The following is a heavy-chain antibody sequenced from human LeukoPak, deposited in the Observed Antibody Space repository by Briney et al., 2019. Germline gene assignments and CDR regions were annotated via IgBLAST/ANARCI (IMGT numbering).Heavy chain of an antibody. CDR1: GFAFSTYA. D-gene: IGHD2-8*02. CDR2: ISSSDGGS. J-gene: IGHJ4*02. Sequence: GGSLRLSCEAAGFAFSTYAMSWVRQAPGKGLQWVSGISSSDGGSYYTGSVEGRFAISRDNSKNTVYLQMNNLRAEDTAVYYCAKCMSESGVCLNFDHWGQGTLVAVSS. V-gene: IGHV3-23*01. CDR3: AKCMSESGVCLNFDH.